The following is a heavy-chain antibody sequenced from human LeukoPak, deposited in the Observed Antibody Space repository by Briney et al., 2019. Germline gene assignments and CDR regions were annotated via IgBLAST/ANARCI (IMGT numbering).Heavy chain of an antibody. Sequence: PGGSLRLSCAASGFTLSSYSMHWVRQAPGKGLEFVSAISKNGRNTYYGNSMKGRFTISRDISKNTLYLQMGSLRPEDMAVYYCARADSGSACASWGQGILVTVSS. V-gene: IGHV3-64*01. CDR2: ISKNGRNT. D-gene: IGHD6-19*01. CDR3: ARADSGSACAS. J-gene: IGHJ1*01. CDR1: GFTLSSYS.